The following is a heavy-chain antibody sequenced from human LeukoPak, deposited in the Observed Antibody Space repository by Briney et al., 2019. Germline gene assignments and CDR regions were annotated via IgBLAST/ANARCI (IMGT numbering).Heavy chain of an antibody. CDR3: ARDDDGSGSYLGDY. CDR2: ISAYNGNT. V-gene: IGHV1-18*01. Sequence: ASVKVSCKASGYTFTSYGISWVRQAPGQGLEWMGWISAYNGNTNYAQKLQGRVTMTRDTSISTAYMELSRLRSNDTAVYYCARDDDGSGSYLGDYWGQGTLVTVSS. J-gene: IGHJ4*02. CDR1: GYTFTSYG. D-gene: IGHD3-10*01.